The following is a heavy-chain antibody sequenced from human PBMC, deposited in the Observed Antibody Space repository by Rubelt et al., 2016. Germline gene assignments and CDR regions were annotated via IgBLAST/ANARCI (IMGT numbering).Heavy chain of an antibody. D-gene: IGHD5-12*01. CDR1: GFTFSSYG. Sequence: QVQLVESGGGVVQPGRSLRLSCAASGFTFSSYGMHWVRQAPGKGLEWVAILWYDGSNNYYADSWKGRFIISRDNSKNTRYLQMNSRRAEDTAVYYCARALGRGYSGYDPFDYWGQGTLVTVSS. J-gene: IGHJ4*02. CDR3: ARALGRGYSGYDPFDY. V-gene: IGHV3-33*01. CDR2: LWYDGSNN.